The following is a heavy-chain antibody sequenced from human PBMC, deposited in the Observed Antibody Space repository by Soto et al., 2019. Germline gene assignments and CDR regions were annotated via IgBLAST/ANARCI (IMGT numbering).Heavy chain of an antibody. D-gene: IGHD1-1*01. Sequence: GVSLRLSCAASGFTFSSYGMHWVRQAPGKGLEWVAVIWYDGSNKYYADSVKGRFTISRDNSKNTLYLQMNSLRAEDTAVYYCARERYNWNGMVWYYYGMDVWGQGTTVTVSS. CDR1: GFTFSSYG. V-gene: IGHV3-33*01. J-gene: IGHJ6*02. CDR3: ARERYNWNGMVWYYYGMDV. CDR2: IWYDGSNK.